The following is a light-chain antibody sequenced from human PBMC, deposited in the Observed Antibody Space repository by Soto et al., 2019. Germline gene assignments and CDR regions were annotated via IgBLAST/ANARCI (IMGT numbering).Light chain of an antibody. Sequence: EIVLTQSPATLSLSPGERDTLSCRASQSVSSYLAWYQQKPGQAPRLLIYDASNRATGIPARFSGSGSGTDFTLTISSLEPEDLAAYYCRQRSNCLTFGGGTKVDIK. V-gene: IGKV3-11*01. CDR2: DAS. CDR1: QSVSSY. CDR3: RQRSNCLT. J-gene: IGKJ4*01.